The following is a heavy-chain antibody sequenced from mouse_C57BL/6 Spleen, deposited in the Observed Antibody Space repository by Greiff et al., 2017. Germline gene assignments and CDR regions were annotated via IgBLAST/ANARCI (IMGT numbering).Heavy chain of an antibody. CDR3: ALYYGYDVYYAMDY. J-gene: IGHJ4*01. D-gene: IGHD2-2*01. CDR1: GYTFTDYY. CDR2: INPNNGGT. Sequence: EVQLQQSGPELVKPGASVKISCKASGYTFTDYYMNWVKQSHGKSLEWIGDINPNNGGTSYNQKFKGKATLTVDKSSSTAYMELRSLTSEDSAVYYCALYYGYDVYYAMDYWGQGTSVTVSS. V-gene: IGHV1-26*01.